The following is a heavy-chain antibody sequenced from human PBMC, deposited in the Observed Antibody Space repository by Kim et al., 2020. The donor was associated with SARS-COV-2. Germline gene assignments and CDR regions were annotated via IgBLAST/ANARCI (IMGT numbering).Heavy chain of an antibody. CDR1: GFTFNTYG. Sequence: GGSLRLSCAASGFTFNTYGMHWVRQAPGKGLEWVAVISFDGSNTYYADSVKGRFTISRDNSKNTLHLQMNSLRDEDTAVYYCGRMILVRRVTYYGMDVWGQGTTVTVSS. D-gene: IGHD3-10*01. V-gene: IGHV3-33*05. J-gene: IGHJ6*02. CDR2: ISFDGSNT. CDR3: GRMILVRRVTYYGMDV.